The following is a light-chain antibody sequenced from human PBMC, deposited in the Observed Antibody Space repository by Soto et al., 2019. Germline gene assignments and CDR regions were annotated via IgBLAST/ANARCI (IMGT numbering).Light chain of an antibody. CDR1: ESIARH. J-gene: IGKJ5*01. Sequence: IQMTQSPSSLSASVGDRVTITCRASESIARHLNWYQQKPGKAPNLLIYAASSLQNGVPSRFRGGGSGTDFTLTINNLQPEDFATYYCQQSYSTLSITFGQGTRLEIK. CDR2: AAS. V-gene: IGKV1-39*01. CDR3: QQSYSTLSIT.